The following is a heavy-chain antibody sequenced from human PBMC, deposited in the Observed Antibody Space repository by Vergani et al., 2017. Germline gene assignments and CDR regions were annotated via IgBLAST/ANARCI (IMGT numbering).Heavy chain of an antibody. D-gene: IGHD2-21*02. Sequence: QVQLQQWGAGLLKPSETLSLTCAVYGGSFSGYYWGWIRQPPGKGLEWVGSIYYCGSTYYNPSLKSRVTISVDKSKNQFSLKLSSVTAADTAVYYCARIYCGGDCYPQTIDYWGQGTLVTVSS. CDR2: IYYCGST. V-gene: IGHV4-34*01. CDR1: GGSFSGYY. CDR3: ARIYCGGDCYPQTIDY. J-gene: IGHJ4*02.